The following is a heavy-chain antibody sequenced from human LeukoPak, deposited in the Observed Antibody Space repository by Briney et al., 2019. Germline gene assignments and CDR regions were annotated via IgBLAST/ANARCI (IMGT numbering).Heavy chain of an antibody. CDR2: IKQDGSEK. Sequence: GGSLRLSCAASGFTFSSYWMSWVRQAPGKGLEWVANIKQDGSEKYYVDSVKGRFTISRDNAKNSLYLQMNSLRAEDTAVYYCARTYIVVVPAAIWFDPWGQGTLVTVSS. D-gene: IGHD2-2*02. V-gene: IGHV3-7*01. J-gene: IGHJ5*02. CDR1: GFTFSSYW. CDR3: ARTYIVVVPAAIWFDP.